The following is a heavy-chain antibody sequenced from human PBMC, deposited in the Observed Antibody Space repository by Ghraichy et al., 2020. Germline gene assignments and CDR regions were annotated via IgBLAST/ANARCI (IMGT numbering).Heavy chain of an antibody. CDR2: IKNDGSEK. CDR3: ARDLGGGWYFDY. D-gene: IGHD6-19*01. J-gene: IGHJ4*02. CDR1: GFIVSGYW. Sequence: GGSLRLSCAASGFIVSGYWMSWVRQAPGKGLEWVANIKNDGSEKYYVDSVKGRVTIPRDNAKTSMYLKMNRLRAEDTAVYYCARDLGGGWYFDYWGKGALVTGSS. V-gene: IGHV3-7*01.